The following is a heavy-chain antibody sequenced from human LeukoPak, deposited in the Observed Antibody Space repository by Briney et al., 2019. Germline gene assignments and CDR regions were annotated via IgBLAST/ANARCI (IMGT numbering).Heavy chain of an antibody. Sequence: GGSLRLSCAASGFTFRSYSMNWVRQAPGKGLEWVSSISSSSRYIYYADSVKGRFTISRDNAKNSLYLQMNSPRAEDTAVYYCARRGLGYCSGGSCYRATTHYMDVWGKGTTVTVSS. J-gene: IGHJ6*03. D-gene: IGHD2-15*01. CDR3: ARRGLGYCSGGSCYRATTHYMDV. CDR2: ISSSSRYI. V-gene: IGHV3-21*01. CDR1: GFTFRSYS.